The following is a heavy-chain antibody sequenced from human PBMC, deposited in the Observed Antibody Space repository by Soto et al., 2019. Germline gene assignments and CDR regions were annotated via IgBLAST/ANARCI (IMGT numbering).Heavy chain of an antibody. CDR2: ISWDGGST. CDR1: GFTFDDYA. V-gene: IGHV3-43D*03. J-gene: IGHJ4*02. CDR3: AKVGRYDILTGSLDY. D-gene: IGHD3-9*01. Sequence: GGSLRLSCAASGFTFDDYAMHWVRQAPGKGLEWVSLISWDGGSTYYADSVKGRFTISRDNSKNSLYLQMNSLRAEDTALYYCAKVGRYDILTGSLDYWGQGTLVTVSS.